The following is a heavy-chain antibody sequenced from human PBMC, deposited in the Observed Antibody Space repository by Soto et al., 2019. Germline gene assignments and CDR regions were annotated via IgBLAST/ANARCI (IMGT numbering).Heavy chain of an antibody. CDR2: IIPIFGTA. CDR1: GGTFSSYA. Sequence: QVQLVQSGAEVKKPGSSVKVSCKASGGTFSSYAISWVRQAPGQGLEWMGGIIPIFGTANYAQKFQGRVKITADESTSIASMEPSSLRSEDTAVYYCGRDPAERSTPAGSRSFRGRGVCYSSPCYFDYWGQGTLVTGSS. J-gene: IGHJ4*02. CDR3: GRDPAERSTPAGSRSFRGRGVCYSSPCYFDY. D-gene: IGHD2-8*02. V-gene: IGHV1-69*19.